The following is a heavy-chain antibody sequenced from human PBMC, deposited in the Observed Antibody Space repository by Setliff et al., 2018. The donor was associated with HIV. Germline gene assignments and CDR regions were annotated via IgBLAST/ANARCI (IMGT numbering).Heavy chain of an antibody. D-gene: IGHD5-18*01. CDR1: GYTLTEAS. CDR3: ARDGGRYIYGGDFDY. V-gene: IGHV1-24*01. CDR2: FDPEDDET. Sequence: ASVKVSCKVSGYTLTEASIHWVRQAPGKGLEWMGGFDPEDDETVYAQKFQGRVTMTTDTSTSTVYMELRSLRSDDTAMYYCARDGGRYIYGGDFDYWGQGTLVTAPQ. J-gene: IGHJ4*02.